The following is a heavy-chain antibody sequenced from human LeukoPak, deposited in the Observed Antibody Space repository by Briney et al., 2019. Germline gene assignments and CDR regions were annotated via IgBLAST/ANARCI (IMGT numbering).Heavy chain of an antibody. J-gene: IGHJ4*02. D-gene: IGHD2-15*01. CDR3: AKDLPLCSGGGCYSSVLDY. CDR1: GFTFSSYG. CDR2: IRYDGSNK. Sequence: GGSLRLSCAASGFTFSSYGMHWVRQAPGKGLEWVAFIRYDGSNKYYADSVRGRFTISRDNSKNTLYLQMNSLRAEDTAVYYCAKDLPLCSGGGCYSSVLDYWGQGTLVTVSS. V-gene: IGHV3-30*02.